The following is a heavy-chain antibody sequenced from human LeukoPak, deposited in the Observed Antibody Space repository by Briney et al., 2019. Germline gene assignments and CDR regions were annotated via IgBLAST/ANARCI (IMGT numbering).Heavy chain of an antibody. CDR2: INTNTGNP. V-gene: IGHV7-4-1*02. CDR1: GYTCTSYA. Sequence: ASVKVSCKASGYTCTSYAMNWVRQAPGQGLEWMGWINTNTGNPTYAQGFTGRFVFSLDTSVSTAYLQISSPKAEDTAVYYCAVMVTFGGDDERSSAFDIWGQGTMVTVSS. J-gene: IGHJ3*02. D-gene: IGHD3-16*01. CDR3: AVMVTFGGDDERSSAFDI.